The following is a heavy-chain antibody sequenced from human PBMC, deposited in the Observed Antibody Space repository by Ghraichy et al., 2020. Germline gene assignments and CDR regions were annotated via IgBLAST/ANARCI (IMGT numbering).Heavy chain of an antibody. Sequence: SETLSLTCTVSGGSVTTHYWSWIRQPPGTALEYTGYIYSSGSTRFNPSFKSRVTISIDTSSNQFSLKLSSLTAADTAVYYCARLRRSGEHYYFEYWGQGTLVTFSS. CDR1: GGSVTTHY. D-gene: IGHD4-17*01. J-gene: IGHJ4*02. V-gene: IGHV4-59*08. CDR3: ARLRRSGEHYYFEY. CDR2: IYSSGST.